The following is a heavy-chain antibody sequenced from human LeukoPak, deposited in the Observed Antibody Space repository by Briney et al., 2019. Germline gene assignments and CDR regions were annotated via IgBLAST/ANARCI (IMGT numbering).Heavy chain of an antibody. CDR2: ISAYNGNT. CDR3: AREGYYGSGSAYYFDY. Sequence: ASVKVSCKASGYTFTSYGISWVRQAPGQGLEWMGWISAYNGNTNYAQKLQGRVTMTTDTSTSTAYMELRSLRSDDTAVCYCAREGYYGSGSAYYFDYWGQGTLVTVSS. CDR1: GYTFTSYG. V-gene: IGHV1-18*01. J-gene: IGHJ4*02. D-gene: IGHD3-10*01.